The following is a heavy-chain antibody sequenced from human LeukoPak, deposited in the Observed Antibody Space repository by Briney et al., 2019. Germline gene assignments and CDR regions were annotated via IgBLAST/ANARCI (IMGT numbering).Heavy chain of an antibody. J-gene: IGHJ4*02. CDR1: GFTFSSYE. Sequence: PGGSLRLSCAASGFTFSSYEMNWVRQAPGKGLEWVSCISSSGSTIYYADSVKGRFTISRDNAKNSLYLQMNSLRAEDTAVYYCARDPVGATKPFDYWGQGTLVTVSS. V-gene: IGHV3-48*03. CDR2: ISSSGSTI. D-gene: IGHD1-26*01. CDR3: ARDPVGATKPFDY.